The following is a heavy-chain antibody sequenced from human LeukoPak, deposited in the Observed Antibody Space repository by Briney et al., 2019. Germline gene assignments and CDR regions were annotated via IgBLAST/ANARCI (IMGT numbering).Heavy chain of an antibody. D-gene: IGHD6-13*01. CDR2: IGYDGSYK. CDR3: ARDSVGYSSSWSLGMDV. J-gene: IGHJ6*02. CDR1: GLTFSGYG. Sequence: PARSLRLSCAASGLTFSGYGRHWVRQAPGKGLEWVEGIGYDGSYKYYADSVKGRFTISRDNSKNTLYLQMNSLRDEDTAVYYCARDSVGYSSSWSLGMDVWGQGTTVTVSS. V-gene: IGHV3-33*01.